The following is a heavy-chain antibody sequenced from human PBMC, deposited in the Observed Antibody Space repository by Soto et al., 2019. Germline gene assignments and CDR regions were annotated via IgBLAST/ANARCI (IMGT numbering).Heavy chain of an antibody. CDR1: GGSISSGGYY. J-gene: IGHJ3*02. CDR3: ASSAPEGDAFDI. Sequence: QVQLQESGPGLVKPSQTLSLTCTVSGGSISSGGYYWSWIRQHPGKGLEWIGYIYYSGSTYYNPSLMSRVTISVDTSKNHFSLKLSSVTAADTAVYYCASSAPEGDAFDIWGQGTMVTVSS. CDR2: IYYSGST. V-gene: IGHV4-31*03.